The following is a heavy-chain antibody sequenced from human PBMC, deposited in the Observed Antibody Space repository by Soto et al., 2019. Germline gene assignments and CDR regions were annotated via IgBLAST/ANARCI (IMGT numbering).Heavy chain of an antibody. V-gene: IGHV3-11*05. CDR3: ARVLWETAMVGYYFDY. J-gene: IGHJ4*02. CDR2: ISSSSSYT. CDR1: GFTFSDYN. Sequence: QVQLVESGGGLVKPGGSLRLSCAASGFTFSDYNMSWIRQAPGKGLEWVSYISSSSSYTNYADSVKGRFTISRDNAKNSLYLQMNSLRAEDTAVYYCARVLWETAMVGYYFDYWGQGTLVTVSS. D-gene: IGHD5-18*01.